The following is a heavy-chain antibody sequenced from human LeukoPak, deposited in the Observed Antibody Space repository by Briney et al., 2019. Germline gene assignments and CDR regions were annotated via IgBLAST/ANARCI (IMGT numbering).Heavy chain of an antibody. CDR2: ISGSGGSA. D-gene: IGHD3-10*01. CDR3: AKDAYYYGLLTPFFDY. V-gene: IGHV3-23*01. CDR1: GFTFSSYA. Sequence: GGSLRLSCAASGFTFSSYAMSWVRQAPGKGLEWVSAISGSGGSAYYADSVKGRFTISRDNSKNTLYLQMNSLRAEDTAVYYCAKDAYYYGLLTPFFDYWGQGTLVTVSS. J-gene: IGHJ4*02.